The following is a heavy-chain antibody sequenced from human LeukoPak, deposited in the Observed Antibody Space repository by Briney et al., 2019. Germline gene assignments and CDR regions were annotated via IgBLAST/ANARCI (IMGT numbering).Heavy chain of an antibody. D-gene: IGHD2-2*02. CDR3: AKDMGGYCSSTSCYTMDV. J-gene: IGHJ6*04. CDR1: GFTFSSYA. V-gene: IGHV3-30*02. Sequence: GGSLRLSCAASGFTFSSYAMSWVRQAPGKGLEWVAFIRYDGSNKYYADSVKGRFTISRGNSKNTLYLQMNSLRAEDTAVYYCAKDMGGYCSSTSCYTMDVWGKGTTVTVSS. CDR2: IRYDGSNK.